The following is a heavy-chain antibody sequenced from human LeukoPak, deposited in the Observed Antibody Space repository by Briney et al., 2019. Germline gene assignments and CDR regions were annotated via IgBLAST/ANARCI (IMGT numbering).Heavy chain of an antibody. V-gene: IGHV3-7*01. D-gene: IGHD3-10*01. J-gene: IGHJ6*03. CDR2: IKQGGSEK. Sequence: GGSLRLSCAASGLTFNANWMSWVRQAPGKGLEWVANIKQGGSEKYYVESVKGRFFISRDNAKNSQHLQMNSLRVEDTAVYYCARYEWIYDYFSGSPIYYFYTDVWGKGTTVTVSS. CDR3: ARYEWIYDYFSGSPIYYFYTDV. CDR1: GLTFNANW.